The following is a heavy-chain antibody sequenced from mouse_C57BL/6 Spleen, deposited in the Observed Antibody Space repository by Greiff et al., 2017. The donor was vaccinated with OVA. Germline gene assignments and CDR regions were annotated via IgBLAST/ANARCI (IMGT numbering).Heavy chain of an antibody. D-gene: IGHD2-5*01. Sequence: EVHLVESGGGLVKPGGSLKLSCAASGFTFSSYAMSWVRQTPEKRLEWVATISDGGSYTYYPDNVKGRFTISRDNAKNNLYLQMSHLKSEDTAMYYCARAYSNEGAWFAYWGQGTLVTVSA. CDR3: ARAYSNEGAWFAY. CDR2: ISDGGSYT. V-gene: IGHV5-4*01. CDR1: GFTFSSYA. J-gene: IGHJ3*01.